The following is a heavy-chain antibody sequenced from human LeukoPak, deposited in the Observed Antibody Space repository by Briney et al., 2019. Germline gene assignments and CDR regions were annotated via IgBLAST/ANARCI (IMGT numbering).Heavy chain of an antibody. CDR2: IMPLFGTA. V-gene: IGHV1-69*05. Sequence: SVKVSCKTSGGTFNNSAISWVRQAPGQGLEWLGGIMPLFGTAGYAQKFQGRVTINKDESTRTVYLELTSLTSDDTAVYYCARDVHGDYGSGWFDPWGQGTLVSVSS. CDR3: ARDVHGDYGSGWFDP. D-gene: IGHD4-17*01. J-gene: IGHJ5*02. CDR1: GGTFNNSA.